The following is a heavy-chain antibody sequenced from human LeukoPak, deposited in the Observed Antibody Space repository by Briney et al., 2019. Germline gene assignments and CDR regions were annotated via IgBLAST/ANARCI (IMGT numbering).Heavy chain of an antibody. CDR3: ARDRFGSTWFGEQRDAFDI. CDR2: IYYSGSA. CDR1: GGSFSGYY. J-gene: IGHJ3*02. D-gene: IGHD3-10*01. V-gene: IGHV4-30-4*01. Sequence: SETLSLTCAVYGGSFSGYYWSWIRQPPGKGLEWIGYIYYSGSAYYNPSLKSRVTISVDTSKNQFSLKLSSVTAADTAVYYCARDRFGSTWFGEQRDAFDIWGQGTMVTVSS.